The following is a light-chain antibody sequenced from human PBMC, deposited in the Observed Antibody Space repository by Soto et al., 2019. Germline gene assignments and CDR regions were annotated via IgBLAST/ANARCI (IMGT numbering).Light chain of an antibody. CDR1: SSNIGSNP. CDR2: TSH. J-gene: IGLJ2*01. Sequence: QSALTQPPSASGTPGQRVTISCSGSSSNIGSNPVNWYQQVPGTAPKLLIYTSHQRPSGVPDRFSGSKSGTSASLAISALQPEDEADYYCATWDDSLRGGVFGGGTKLTVL. CDR3: ATWDDSLRGGV. V-gene: IGLV1-44*01.